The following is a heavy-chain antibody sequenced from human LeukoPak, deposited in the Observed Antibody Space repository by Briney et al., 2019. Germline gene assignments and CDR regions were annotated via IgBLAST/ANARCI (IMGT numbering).Heavy chain of an antibody. J-gene: IGHJ6*02. Sequence: GRSLRLSCAASGFTFSSYAMPWVRQAPGKGLEWVAVISYDGSNKYYADSVKGRFTISRDNSKNTLYLQMNSLRAEDTAVYYCARDIGAKRYYYYYYGMDVWGHGTTVTVSS. D-gene: IGHD3-16*02. CDR1: GFTFSSYA. CDR2: ISYDGSNK. CDR3: ARDIGAKRYYYYYYGMDV. V-gene: IGHV3-30-3*01.